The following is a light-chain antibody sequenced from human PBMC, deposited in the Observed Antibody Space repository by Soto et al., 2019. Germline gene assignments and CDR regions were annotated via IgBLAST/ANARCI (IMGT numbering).Light chain of an antibody. V-gene: IGKV1-39*01. CDR1: QSISSY. CDR2: AAS. CDR3: QQSYITPRT. Sequence: DLQMTQSPSSLSASVGDRVTITCRASQSISSYLNWYQQKPGKAPKLLIYAASSLQSGVPSRFSGSGSGTDFTLTIRSLQPEDFATYYCQQSYITPRTFGGGTKVEIK. J-gene: IGKJ4*01.